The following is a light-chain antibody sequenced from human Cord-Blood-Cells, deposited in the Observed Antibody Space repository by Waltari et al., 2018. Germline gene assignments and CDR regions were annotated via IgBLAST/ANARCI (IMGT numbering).Light chain of an antibody. CDR3: CSYAGSSTL. J-gene: IGLJ2*01. V-gene: IGLV2-23*01. CDR1: SSDVGSYNL. CDR2: EGS. Sequence: PASVSGSPGQSITISCTGNSSDVGSYNLVSWYQQHPGKAPKLMIYEGSKRPSGVSNRFSGSKSGNTASLTISGLQAEDEADYYCCSYAGSSTLFGGGTKLTVL.